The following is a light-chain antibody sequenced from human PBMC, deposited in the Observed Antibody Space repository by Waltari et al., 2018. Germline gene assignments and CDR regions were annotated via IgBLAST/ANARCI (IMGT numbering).Light chain of an antibody. V-gene: IGKV1-39*01. Sequence: DIQMTQSPSSLSASVGDKVTITCRASQTLNTYLNWYQQKPGKAPYLLISTASTLQSGVPSRFSGSGSGIDFTLTISSLQPEDFATYFCQQGYTAPWTFGPGTRVEIQ. CDR1: QTLNTY. CDR2: TAS. CDR3: QQGYTAPWT. J-gene: IGKJ1*01.